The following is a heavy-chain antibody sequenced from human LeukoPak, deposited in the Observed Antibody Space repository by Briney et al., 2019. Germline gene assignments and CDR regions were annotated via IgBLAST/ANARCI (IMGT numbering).Heavy chain of an antibody. J-gene: IGHJ6*02. V-gene: IGHV4-59*08. CDR3: ARQGRFSYFGMDV. Sequence: SETLSLTCTVSGDSLNGFYLSWIRQPPAKGREWVAYIYYAGRTTCNPSLKSRVTISVDTSKNQFPLKLPSLTAADTAVYYCARQGRFSYFGMDVWGQGTTVTVSS. D-gene: IGHD3-3*01. CDR2: IYYAGRT. CDR1: GDSLNGFY.